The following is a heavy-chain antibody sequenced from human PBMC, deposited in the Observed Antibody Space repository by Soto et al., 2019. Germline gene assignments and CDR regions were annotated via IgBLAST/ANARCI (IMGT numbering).Heavy chain of an antibody. Sequence: SVKVSCKASGGTLSSYAISWVRQAPGQGPEWMGGIIPIFGTANYAQKFQGRVTITADESTSTAYMELSSLRSEDTAVYYCARDKDRQQLGGNYYYGIDVWGQGTTVTVSS. CDR3: ARDKDRQQLGGNYYYGIDV. D-gene: IGHD3-3*02. CDR1: GGTLSSYA. CDR2: IIPIFGTA. J-gene: IGHJ6*02. V-gene: IGHV1-69*13.